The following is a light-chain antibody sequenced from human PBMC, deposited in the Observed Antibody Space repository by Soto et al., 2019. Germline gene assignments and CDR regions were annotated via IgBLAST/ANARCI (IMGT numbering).Light chain of an antibody. CDR1: SSNIGSNT. CDR2: SNN. J-gene: IGLJ3*02. V-gene: IGLV1-44*01. Sequence: QSVLTQPPSASGTPGQRVTIPCSGSSSNIGSNTVSWYQQLPGTAPKLLIYSNNQRPSWVPDRFSGSKSGTSASLAISELQSEDEADYYCAAWDDRLNGQGVFGGGTKLNVL. CDR3: AAWDDRLNGQGV.